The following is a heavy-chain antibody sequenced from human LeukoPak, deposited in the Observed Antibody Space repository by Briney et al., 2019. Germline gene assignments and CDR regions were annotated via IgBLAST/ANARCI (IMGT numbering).Heavy chain of an antibody. CDR2: INHSGST. CDR3: ARGPASIVVVPAGHYYYYMDV. V-gene: IGHV4-34*01. J-gene: IGHJ6*03. Sequence: SEILSLTCAVSGGSFSGYYWSWIRQPPGKGLEWIGEINHSGSTNYNPSLQSRVTISVDTSKNQFSLKLSSVTAADTAVYYCARGPASIVVVPAGHYYYYMDVWGKGTTVTVSS. CDR1: GGSFSGYY. D-gene: IGHD2-2*01.